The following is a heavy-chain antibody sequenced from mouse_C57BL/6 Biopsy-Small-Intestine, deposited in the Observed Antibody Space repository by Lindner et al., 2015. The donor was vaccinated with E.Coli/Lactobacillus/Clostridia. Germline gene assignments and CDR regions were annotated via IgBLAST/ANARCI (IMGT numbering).Heavy chain of an antibody. CDR3: ARRLYYGSSYDWYFDV. J-gene: IGHJ1*03. CDR1: GFTFSDYG. Sequence: VQLQESGGGLVQPGGSLKLSCAASGFTFSDYGMAWVRQAPRKGPEWVAFISNLAYSIYYADTVTGRFTISRENAKNTLYLEMSSLRSEDTAMYYCARRLYYGSSYDWYFDVWGTGTTVTVSS. V-gene: IGHV5-15*01. D-gene: IGHD1-1*01. CDR2: ISNLAYSI.